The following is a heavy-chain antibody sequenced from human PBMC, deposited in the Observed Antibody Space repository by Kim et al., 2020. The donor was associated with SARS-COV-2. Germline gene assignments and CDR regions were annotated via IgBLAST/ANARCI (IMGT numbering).Heavy chain of an antibody. Sequence: GSLRLSCTASGFTFDDFAMSWFRHAPGKGLEWVGFVRSEPYGGTAEYAASVEGRFTISRDDSKSIAYLQMESLQTEDTAGYYCTRILGLDWVLSPYY. J-gene: IGHJ6*01. CDR2: VRSEPYGGTA. D-gene: IGHD3-3*01. V-gene: IGHV3-49*03. CDR1: GFTFDDFA. CDR3: TRILGLDWVLSPYY.